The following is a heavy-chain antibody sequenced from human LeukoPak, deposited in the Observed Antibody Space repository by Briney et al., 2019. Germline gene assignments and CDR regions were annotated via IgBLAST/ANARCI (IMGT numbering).Heavy chain of an antibody. J-gene: IGHJ4*02. D-gene: IGHD3-10*01. CDR1: GGSISSSSYY. CDR2: IYYSGST. CDR3: ARGRRFGELLVTTDY. Sequence: PSETLSLTCTVSGGSISSSSYYWGWIRQPPGKGLEWIGSIYYSGSTYYNPSLKSRVTISVDTSKNQFSLKLSSVTAADTAVYYCARGRRFGELLVTTDYWGQGTLVTVSS. V-gene: IGHV4-39*07.